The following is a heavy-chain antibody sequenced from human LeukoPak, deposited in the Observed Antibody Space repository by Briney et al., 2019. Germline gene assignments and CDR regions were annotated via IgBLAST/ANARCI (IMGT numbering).Heavy chain of an antibody. J-gene: IGHJ4*02. CDR1: GFTFSSYE. V-gene: IGHV3-48*01. CDR3: ARDMIAAAGIPFDY. CDR2: ISSSSSTI. D-gene: IGHD6-13*01. Sequence: GGSLRLSCAASGFTFSSYEMHWVSQAPGKGLEWVSYISSSSSTIYYADSVKGRFTISRDNAKNSLYLQMNSLRAEDTAVYYCARDMIAAAGIPFDYWGQGTLVTVSS.